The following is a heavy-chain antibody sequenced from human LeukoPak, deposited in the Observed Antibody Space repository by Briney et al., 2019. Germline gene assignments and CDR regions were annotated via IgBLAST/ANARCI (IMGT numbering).Heavy chain of an antibody. Sequence: SVKVSCKASGGTFSSYAISWVRQAPGQGLEWMGGIIPIFGTANYAQKFQGRVTITADESTSTAYMELSSLRSEDTAVYYCARQRDTAMVINDAFDIWGQGTMVTVSS. V-gene: IGHV1-69*01. CDR2: IIPIFGTA. J-gene: IGHJ3*02. D-gene: IGHD5-18*01. CDR3: ARQRDTAMVINDAFDI. CDR1: GGTFSSYA.